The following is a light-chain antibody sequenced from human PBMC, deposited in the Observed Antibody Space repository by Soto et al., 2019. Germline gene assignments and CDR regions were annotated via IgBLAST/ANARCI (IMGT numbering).Light chain of an antibody. Sequence: DIQLTQSPSFLSASVGDTVTITCRASQGMSTYLALYQQKPGKVPKLLIRSASTLQSGVPPRFSGGGSGTEFTLTISTLQPDDSGIYYCQQLNGYQLAFGGGTNVE. CDR2: SAS. J-gene: IGKJ4*01. CDR1: QGMSTY. V-gene: IGKV1-9*01. CDR3: QQLNGYQLA.